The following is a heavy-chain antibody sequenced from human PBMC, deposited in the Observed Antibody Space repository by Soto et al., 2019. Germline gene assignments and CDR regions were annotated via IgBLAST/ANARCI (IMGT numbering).Heavy chain of an antibody. Sequence: QITLKESGPTLVKPTQTLTLTCTFSGFSLSTNGVGVGWIRQPPGKALEWLALIYWDDDKRYSQSLESRLTIPKDTSKNQVVLTMTNMDPVDTATYNCAHRDLEYTSSSPFDYWGQGTLVTVSS. J-gene: IGHJ4*02. V-gene: IGHV2-5*02. D-gene: IGHD6-6*01. CDR2: IYWDDDK. CDR1: GFSLSTNGVG. CDR3: AHRDLEYTSSSPFDY.